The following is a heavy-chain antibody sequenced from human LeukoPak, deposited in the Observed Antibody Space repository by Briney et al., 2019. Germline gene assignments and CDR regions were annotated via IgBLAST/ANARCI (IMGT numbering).Heavy chain of an antibody. Sequence: PGGPVRLSCAASGFTFSDYWMSWGRQAPRKGLEWVARIKQDGNEKYYVDSVKGRFTISRDNAKNSLYLQMNSLRAEDTAVYYCARGLGWFDPWGQGTLVTVSS. CDR3: ARGLGWFDP. D-gene: IGHD5/OR15-5a*01. J-gene: IGHJ5*02. CDR2: IKQDGNEK. V-gene: IGHV3-7*04. CDR1: GFTFSDYW.